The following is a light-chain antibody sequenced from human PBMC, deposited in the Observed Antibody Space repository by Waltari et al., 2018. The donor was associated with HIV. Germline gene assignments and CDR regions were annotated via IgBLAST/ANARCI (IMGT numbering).Light chain of an antibody. V-gene: IGKV1-39*01. CDR2: AAS. Sequence: DIQMTQSPSSLSASVGDRVTITCRASQSFGNYLNWYPQKPGQAPNLLIHAASSLQSGVASRFSGSRSGTDFTLTISSLQPEDFATYYCQQSFNMPYTFGQGTKLDIK. CDR3: QQSFNMPYT. CDR1: QSFGNY. J-gene: IGKJ2*01.